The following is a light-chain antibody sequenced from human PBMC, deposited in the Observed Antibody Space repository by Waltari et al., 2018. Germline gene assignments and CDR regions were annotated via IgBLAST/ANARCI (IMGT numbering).Light chain of an antibody. Sequence: SYELTQPPSVSVSPGQTARITCSGDDLPKKYAYWYQQKPGQAPVVVIYEDTNRPSGSPERFSGSSSGTMATFTISGAQVEDEADYYCYSTDSSGNHRVFGRGTKLTVL. V-gene: IGLV3-10*01. J-gene: IGLJ3*02. CDR3: YSTDSSGNHRV. CDR2: EDT. CDR1: DLPKKY.